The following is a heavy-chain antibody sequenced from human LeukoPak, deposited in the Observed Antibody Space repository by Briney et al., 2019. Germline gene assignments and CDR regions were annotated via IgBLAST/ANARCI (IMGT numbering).Heavy chain of an antibody. Sequence: GGSLRRSGEASGFAVSSNYMSWVRQAPGKGLEWVSTFYSGVRTFYSDAVKGRFTIDRDPSKNSLFLQMKSLRAEDTAVYFCTREVASEVTPTDWYFDLWGRGTLVTVSS. CDR1: GFAVSSNY. CDR2: FYSGVRT. J-gene: IGHJ2*01. V-gene: IGHV3-66*01. D-gene: IGHD4-23*01. CDR3: TREVASEVTPTDWYFDL.